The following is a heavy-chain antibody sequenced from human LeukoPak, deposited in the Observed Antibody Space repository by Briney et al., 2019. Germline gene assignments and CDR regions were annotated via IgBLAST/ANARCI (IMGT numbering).Heavy chain of an antibody. CDR2: ISSSSSYI. V-gene: IGHV3-21*01. J-gene: IGHJ6*03. Sequence: GGSLRLSCAASGFTFSSYSMNWVRQAPGKGLEWVSSISSSSSYIYYADSVKGRFTISRDNAKNSLYLQMNSLRAEDTAVSYCEKGTSSGWRGYYYYYYMDVWGKGTNVTVSS. CDR1: GFTFSSYS. D-gene: IGHD6-19*01. CDR3: EKGTSSGWRGYYYYYYMDV.